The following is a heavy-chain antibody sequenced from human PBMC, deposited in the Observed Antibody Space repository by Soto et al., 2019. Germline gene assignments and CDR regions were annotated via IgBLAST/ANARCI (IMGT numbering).Heavy chain of an antibody. D-gene: IGHD6-19*01. V-gene: IGHV3-74*01. Sequence: GGSLRLSCAASGFTLSDYWMHWVRQVPGKGLLWVSRISVDGGDTTYADSVKGRFTISRDNAKNTLYLQMNSLKTEDTAVYYCTTVLGAVAGNYYYYYGMDVWGQGTTVTVSS. CDR1: GFTLSDYW. CDR2: ISVDGGDT. J-gene: IGHJ6*02. CDR3: TTVLGAVAGNYYYYYGMDV.